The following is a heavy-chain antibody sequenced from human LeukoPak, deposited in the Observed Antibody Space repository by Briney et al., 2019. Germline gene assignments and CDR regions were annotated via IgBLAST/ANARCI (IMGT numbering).Heavy chain of an antibody. V-gene: IGHV3-23*01. D-gene: IGHD3-22*01. CDR2: ISGTGGST. CDR1: GFTFSSYA. J-gene: IGHJ4*02. Sequence: PGGSLRLSCAASGFTFSSYALSWVRQAPGKGLEWVSGISGTGGSTYHADSVKGRFTISRDNSKNTLYLQTNSLRAEDTAVYYCAKCSRSGSYYHFDYWGQGTLVTVST. CDR3: AKCSRSGSYYHFDY.